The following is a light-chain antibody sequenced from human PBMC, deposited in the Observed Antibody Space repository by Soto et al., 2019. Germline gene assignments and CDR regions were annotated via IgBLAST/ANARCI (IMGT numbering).Light chain of an antibody. CDR1: QSVSSSY. CDR3: QQYNNWPPLT. V-gene: IGKV3-20*01. Sequence: EIVLTQSPGTLSLSPGARAPLSCRARQSVSSSYLAWYQQKPGQAPRLLIYGASSRATGIPDRFSGSGSGTKFTLTINRLEPEDFAVYSCQQYNNWPPLTFGGGTKVDIK. J-gene: IGKJ4*01. CDR2: GAS.